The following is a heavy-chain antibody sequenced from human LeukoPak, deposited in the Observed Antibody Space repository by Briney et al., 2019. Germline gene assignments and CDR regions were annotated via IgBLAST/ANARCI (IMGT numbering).Heavy chain of an antibody. D-gene: IGHD3-10*01. V-gene: IGHV3-74*03. CDR2: ITGDGIYT. J-gene: IGHJ6*02. CDR1: GFNFSRYS. CDR3: ARGPVRGVIADYFYGLDV. Sequence: PGGSLRLSCAASGFNFSRYSMHWVRQAPGKGLVWVARITGDGIYTTYADSVRGRFTISRDNVKNTLHLQMNSLRSDDAAVYYWARGPVRGVIADYFYGLDVWGQGTTVTVSS.